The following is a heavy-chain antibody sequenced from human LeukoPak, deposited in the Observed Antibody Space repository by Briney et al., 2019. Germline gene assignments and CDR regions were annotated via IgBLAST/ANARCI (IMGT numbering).Heavy chain of an antibody. CDR1: GGTFSSYA. CDR3: ARGEVVVVPAAISPYYYYYGMDV. V-gene: IGHV1-69*13. J-gene: IGHJ6*02. CDR2: IIPIFGTA. Sequence: SVKVSCKASGGTFSSYAISWVRQAPGQGLEWMGGIIPIFGTANYAQKFQGRVTITADESTSAAYMELSSLRSEDTAVYYCARGEVVVVPAAISPYYYYYGMDVWGQGTTVTVSS. D-gene: IGHD2-2*02.